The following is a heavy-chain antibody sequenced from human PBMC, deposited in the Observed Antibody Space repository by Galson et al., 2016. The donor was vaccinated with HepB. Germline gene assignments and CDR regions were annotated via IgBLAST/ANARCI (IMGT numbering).Heavy chain of an antibody. J-gene: IGHJ3*01. CDR2: IWYDGSKK. V-gene: IGHV3-33*01. CDR3: VSGVVRGVVSVDDAFDL. Sequence: SLRLSCAASGFIFSNYGMNWVRQAPGKGLEWVAVIWYDGSKKYYGDSGKGRFSISRDNSKKTLYLQMNSLRVEDTAVYYCVSGVVRGVVSVDDAFDLWGQGTMVTVSS. CDR1: GFIFSNYG. D-gene: IGHD3-10*01.